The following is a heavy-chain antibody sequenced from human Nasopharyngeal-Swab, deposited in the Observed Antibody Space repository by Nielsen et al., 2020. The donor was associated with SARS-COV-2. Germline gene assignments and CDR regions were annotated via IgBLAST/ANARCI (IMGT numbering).Heavy chain of an antibody. D-gene: IGHD2-2*03. Sequence: GESPKISCAASGFTFSSYAMSWVRQAPGKGLEWVSAISGSGGSTYYADSVKGRFTISRDNSKNTLYLQMNSLRAEDTAVYYCAKLGYGGFDYWGQGTLVTVSS. CDR3: AKLGYGGFDY. J-gene: IGHJ4*02. CDR2: ISGSGGST. V-gene: IGHV3-23*01. CDR1: GFTFSSYA.